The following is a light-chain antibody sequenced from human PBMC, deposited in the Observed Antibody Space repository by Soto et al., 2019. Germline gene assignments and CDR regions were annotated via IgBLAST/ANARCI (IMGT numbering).Light chain of an antibody. V-gene: IGLV2-23*02. CDR1: SSDVGSYNL. Sequence: QSVLTQPASVSGSPGQTITISRTGTSSDVGSYNLVSWYQQHPGKAPKLMIYEVSKRPSGVSNRFSGSKSGNTASLTISGLQAEYEADYYCCSYAGSSSYVFGTGTKVTVL. CDR3: CSYAGSSSYV. J-gene: IGLJ1*01. CDR2: EVS.